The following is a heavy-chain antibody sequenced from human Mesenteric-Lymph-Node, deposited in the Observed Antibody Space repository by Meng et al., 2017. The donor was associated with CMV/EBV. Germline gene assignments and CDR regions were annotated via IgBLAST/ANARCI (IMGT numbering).Heavy chain of an antibody. J-gene: IGHJ4*02. CDR2: VSGSGFST. CDR1: GFTFNNYA. CDR3: AKVAVGTTTYLDY. V-gene: IGHV3-23*01. Sequence: GGSLRLSCTASGFTFNNYAMTWVRQAPGKGLEWVSSVSGSGFSTHYAGSVKGRFTISRDNSKNTLYLQMSGLRAEDTAVYYCAKVAVGTTTYLDYWGQGTLVTVSS. D-gene: IGHD1-26*01.